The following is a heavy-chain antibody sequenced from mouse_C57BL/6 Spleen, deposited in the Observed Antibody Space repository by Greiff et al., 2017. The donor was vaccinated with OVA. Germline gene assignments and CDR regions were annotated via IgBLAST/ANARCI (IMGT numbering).Heavy chain of an antibody. CDR3: ARRLAAMDY. V-gene: IGHV3-6*01. Sequence: EVQLVESGPGLVKPSQSLSLTCSVTGYSITSGYYWNWIRQFPGNKLEWMGYISYDGSNNYNPSLKNRIPITRDTSKNQFFLKLNSVTTEYTATYYCARRLAAMDYWGQGTSVTVSS. D-gene: IGHD3-2*02. CDR2: ISYDGSN. CDR1: GYSITSGYY. J-gene: IGHJ4*01.